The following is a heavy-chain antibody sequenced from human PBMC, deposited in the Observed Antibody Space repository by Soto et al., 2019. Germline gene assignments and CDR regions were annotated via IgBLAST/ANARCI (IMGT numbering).Heavy chain of an antibody. Sequence: PVKVSCNDSGGTFSSYAISWVRQAPGQGREWMGWINPSYGTANYSQKFQRRVTITRDTSASTTYMDLNRLRSQDTALYYCPTGIKYGDYSRCFDPWGPGTLVIVSS. D-gene: IGHD4-17*01. J-gene: IGHJ5*02. V-gene: IGHV1-69*05. CDR3: PTGIKYGDYSRCFDP. CDR2: INPSYGTA. CDR1: GGTFSSYA.